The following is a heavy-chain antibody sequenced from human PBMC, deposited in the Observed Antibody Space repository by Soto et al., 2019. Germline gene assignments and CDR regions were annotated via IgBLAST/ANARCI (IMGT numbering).Heavy chain of an antibody. CDR3: ARDLWGYCGTDCYPLDV. Sequence: PSETLSLTCTVSGVSISSSSSYWGWIRQPPGKGLEWIGSRYFSGSTYYNPSLKSRVTISVDTSKNQFSLKLNSVTAADTAVYYCARDLWGYCGTDCYPLDVWGQGTTVTVSS. D-gene: IGHD2-21*02. J-gene: IGHJ6*02. V-gene: IGHV4-39*07. CDR2: RYFSGST. CDR1: GVSISSSSSY.